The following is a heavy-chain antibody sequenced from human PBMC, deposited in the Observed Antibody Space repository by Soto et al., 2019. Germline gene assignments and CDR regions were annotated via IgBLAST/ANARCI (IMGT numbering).Heavy chain of an antibody. Sequence: DVQLVGSGGGLVQPGGSLRLSCVASGFPISSFAMHWVRQAPGKGLEWSSYINGASTTTFYADSVKGRFTVSRDKAKNSVYLQMSSLRHEETAFYYCARDLAHWGQGMLVTVSS. J-gene: IGHJ4*02. V-gene: IGHV3-48*02. CDR2: INGASTTT. CDR1: GFPISSFA. CDR3: ARDLAH. D-gene: IGHD3-16*01.